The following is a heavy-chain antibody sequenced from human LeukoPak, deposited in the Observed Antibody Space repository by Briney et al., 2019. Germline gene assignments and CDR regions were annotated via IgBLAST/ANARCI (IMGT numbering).Heavy chain of an antibody. CDR3: ARDGGDAFDI. CDR1: GGSISSYY. CDR2: IYYSGST. Sequence: SETLSLTCTVSGGSISSYYWSWIRQPPGKGLEWIGSIYYSGSTYYNPSLKSRVTISVDTSKNQFSLKLSSVTAADTAVYYCARDGGDAFDIWGQGTMVTVSS. J-gene: IGHJ3*02. D-gene: IGHD3-10*01. V-gene: IGHV4-59*12.